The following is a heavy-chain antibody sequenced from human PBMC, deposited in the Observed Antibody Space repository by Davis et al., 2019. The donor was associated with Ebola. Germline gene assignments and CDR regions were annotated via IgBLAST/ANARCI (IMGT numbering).Heavy chain of an antibody. J-gene: IGHJ3*02. V-gene: IGHV1-46*01. CDR3: ARGGNWNDEGVVAFDI. Sequence: ASVKVSCKASGGTFSSYAISWVRQAPGQGLEWMGIINPSGGSTSYAQKFQGRVTMTRDTSTSTVYMELSSLRSEDTAVYYCARGGNWNDEGVVAFDIWGQGTMVTVSS. CDR2: INPSGGST. CDR1: GGTFSSYA. D-gene: IGHD1-1*01.